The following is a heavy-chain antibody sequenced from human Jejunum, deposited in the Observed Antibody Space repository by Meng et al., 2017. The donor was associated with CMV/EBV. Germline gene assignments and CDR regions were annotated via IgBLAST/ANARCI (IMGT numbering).Heavy chain of an antibody. CDR2: ISYDGTNN. CDR1: TFSSSA. D-gene: IGHD3-3*01. J-gene: IGHJ6*02. CDR3: ARENWSGYYSYSLGGMDV. Sequence: TFSSSAMHWVRQAPGKGLEWVAVISYDGTNNYYADSVKGRFTLSRDNSKSTLYLQMNSLRAEDTARYYCARENWSGYYSYSLGGMDVWGQGTTVTAS. V-gene: IGHV3-30*04.